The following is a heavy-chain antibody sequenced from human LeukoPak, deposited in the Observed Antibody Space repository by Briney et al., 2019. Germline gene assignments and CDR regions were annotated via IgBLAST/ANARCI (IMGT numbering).Heavy chain of an antibody. V-gene: IGHV1-69*05. J-gene: IGHJ4*02. Sequence: ASVTVSCKASGGTFSSYAISWVRQAPGQGLEWMGGIIPIFGTANYAQKFQGRVTITTDESTSTAYMELSSLRSEDTAVYYCAREGNFFPGVVITGVPPFDYWGQGTLVTVSS. D-gene: IGHD3-3*01. CDR2: IIPIFGTA. CDR1: GGTFSSYA. CDR3: AREGNFFPGVVITGVPPFDY.